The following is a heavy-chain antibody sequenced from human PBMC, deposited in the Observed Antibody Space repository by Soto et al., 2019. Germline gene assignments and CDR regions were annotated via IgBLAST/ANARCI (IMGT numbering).Heavy chain of an antibody. Sequence: GGSLRLSCAASGFMFSGYWMFWVRQAPGRGLVWVARINGDATGTDYADSVRGRFTISRDNSKNTLYLQMRSLRDDDTAVYYCARDPSNKGLDPWGQGTLVTVSS. D-gene: IGHD2-2*01. CDR2: INGDATGT. CDR3: ARDPSNKGLDP. CDR1: GFMFSGYW. J-gene: IGHJ5*02. V-gene: IGHV3-74*01.